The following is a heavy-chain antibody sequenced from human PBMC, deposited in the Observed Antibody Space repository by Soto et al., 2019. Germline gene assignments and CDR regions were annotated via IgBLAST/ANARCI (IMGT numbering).Heavy chain of an antibody. V-gene: IGHV4-34*01. CDR2: INHSGST. D-gene: IGHD7-27*01. CDR3: ARGWGRIFDY. Sequence: QVQLQQWGAGLLKPSETLSLTCAVYGGSFSGYYWNWIRQPPGKGLAWIGEINHSGSTNYNPSLKRRVTISVDTSKNQSSLKLSSVTAADTAVYYCARGWGRIFDYWGQGTLVTVSS. J-gene: IGHJ4*02. CDR1: GGSFSGYY.